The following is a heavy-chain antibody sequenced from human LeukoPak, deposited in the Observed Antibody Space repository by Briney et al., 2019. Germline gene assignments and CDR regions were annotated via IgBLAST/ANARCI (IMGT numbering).Heavy chain of an antibody. V-gene: IGHV1-2*02. J-gene: IGHJ4*02. CDR3: ARGDYYATSGLDF. D-gene: IGHD3-22*01. CDR2: INPNSGGT. Sequence: SAKVSCKASGYTFTAFHMHWVRQAPGQGLEWMGWINPNSGGTDYAQDFQGRVTMTRDTSISTAYMEVTSLRFDDTALYYCARGDYYATSGLDFWGQGTPITVSS. CDR1: GYTFTAFH.